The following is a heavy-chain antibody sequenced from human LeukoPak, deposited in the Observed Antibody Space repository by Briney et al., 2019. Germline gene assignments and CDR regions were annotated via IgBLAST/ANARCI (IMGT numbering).Heavy chain of an antibody. CDR1: GYRFTVYY. CDR3: ATLYGDYVISDY. CDR2: INPNSGGT. D-gene: IGHD4-17*01. V-gene: IGHV1-2*02. Sequence: ASVKVSCKASGYRFTVYYMHWVRQAPGKGVEWMGWINPNSGGTHYAQKFLGRVTMTRDTSINTAYLELSRLTSDDTALYYCATLYGDYVISDYWGQGTLVTVSS. J-gene: IGHJ4*02.